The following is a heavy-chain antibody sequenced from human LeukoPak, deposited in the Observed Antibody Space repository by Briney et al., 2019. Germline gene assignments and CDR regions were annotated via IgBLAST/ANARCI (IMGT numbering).Heavy chain of an antibody. CDR3: ARGGAYCGGDCYFGFDY. CDR2: TRNRANSYTT. D-gene: IGHD2-21*02. Sequence: GGSLRLSCAASGFTLSDHYMDWVRQAPGKGLEWVGRTRNRANSYTTDYAASVKGRFTISRDDLKSSLYLQMNSLRTEDTAVYYCARGGAYCGGDCYFGFDYWGQGTLVTVSS. V-gene: IGHV3-72*01. CDR1: GFTLSDHY. J-gene: IGHJ4*02.